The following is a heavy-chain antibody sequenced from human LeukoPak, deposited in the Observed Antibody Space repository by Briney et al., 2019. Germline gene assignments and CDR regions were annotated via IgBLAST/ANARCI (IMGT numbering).Heavy chain of an antibody. CDR2: TRNKANSYTT. V-gene: IGHV3-72*01. J-gene: IGHJ4*02. CDR3: ARVFSSTWYGAVLDG. Sequence: GGSLRLSCAASGFTFSEHYMDWVRQAPGKGLEWVGRTRNKANSYTTEYAASVKGRFTISRDDSKNSLYLQMNSLKTEDTAVYYCARVFSSTWYGAVLDGWGQGTLVTVSS. D-gene: IGHD6-13*01. CDR1: GFTFSEHY.